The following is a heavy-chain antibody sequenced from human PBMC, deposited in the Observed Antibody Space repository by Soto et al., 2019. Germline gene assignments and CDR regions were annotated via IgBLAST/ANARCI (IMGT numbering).Heavy chain of an antibody. CDR2: IRPYSGNT. Sequence: QVQLVQSGDEVRKPGSSVKVSCKASGYIFVNYGIAWVRQAPGQGLEWMGWIRPYSGNTHYASKVQGRSTMTTDTXSSTAYMDRGSLTSDDTAVYYGAMVDNYVTPTPQDVWGQGTTVTVSS. CDR1: GYIFVNYG. D-gene: IGHD3-16*01. V-gene: IGHV1-18*01. J-gene: IGHJ6*02. CDR3: AMVDNYVTPTPQDV.